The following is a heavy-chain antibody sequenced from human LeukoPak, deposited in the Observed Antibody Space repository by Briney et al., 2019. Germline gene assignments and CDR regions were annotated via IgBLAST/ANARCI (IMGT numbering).Heavy chain of an antibody. CDR2: INPNNGDT. CDR1: GYTFTDHY. D-gene: IGHD2-2*01. Sequence: ASVKVSCKASGYTFTDHYMHWVRQAPGQGLEWMGRINPNNGDTKSAQKFQDRVTMTRDTSINTVYMDLSSLTSDDTAVYYCSTEDQHCSTSSCGDYWGQGTLVTVSS. CDR3: STEDQHCSTSSCGDY. J-gene: IGHJ4*02. V-gene: IGHV1-2*02.